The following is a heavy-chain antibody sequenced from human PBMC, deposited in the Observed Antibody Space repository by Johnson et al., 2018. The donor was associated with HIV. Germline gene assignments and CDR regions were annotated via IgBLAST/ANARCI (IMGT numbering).Heavy chain of an antibody. CDR1: GFTFDDYG. D-gene: IGHD3-10*01. Sequence: MQLVESGGGVVRPGGSLRLSCAASGFTFDDYGMSWVRQVTGKGLEWVSGVNWTGGSTGYAVSVTGRFTISRDNAKNSLYLEMNSLRAEDTAFYYCARGYYGSGSRVFDIWGQGTRVTVSS. CDR2: VNWTGGST. J-gene: IGHJ3*02. CDR3: ARGYYGSGSRVFDI. V-gene: IGHV3-20*04.